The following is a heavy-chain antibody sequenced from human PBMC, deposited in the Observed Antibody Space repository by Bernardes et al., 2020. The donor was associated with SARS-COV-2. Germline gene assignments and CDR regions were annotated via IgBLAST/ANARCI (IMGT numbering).Heavy chain of an antibody. D-gene: IGHD5-18*01. CDR3: ARGGGGYRYGSAEYFQH. CDR2: IYYSGST. J-gene: IGHJ1*01. CDR1: GGSISSYY. Sequence: SEPLSLTCTVSGGSISSYYWSWLRQPPGKGLEWIRYIYYSGSTNYNPSLKSRVTISVDTSKNQFSLKLSSVTAVDTAVYYCARGGGGYRYGSAEYFQHWGQGTMVTVSS. V-gene: IGHV4-59*01.